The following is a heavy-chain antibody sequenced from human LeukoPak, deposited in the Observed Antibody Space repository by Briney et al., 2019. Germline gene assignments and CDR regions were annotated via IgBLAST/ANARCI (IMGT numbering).Heavy chain of an antibody. CDR2: ITSDGSST. CDR1: GFTFSSYW. J-gene: IGHJ4*02. CDR3: ARGTSTVTSD. D-gene: IGHD4-17*01. Sequence: GGSLRLSCAASGFTFSSYWMHWVRQAPGKGLVWVSRITSDGSSTSYADSVKGRFTISRDNAKNTLFLQMNSLRAEDTAVYYCARGTSTVTSDWGQGSLVTVSS. V-gene: IGHV3-74*01.